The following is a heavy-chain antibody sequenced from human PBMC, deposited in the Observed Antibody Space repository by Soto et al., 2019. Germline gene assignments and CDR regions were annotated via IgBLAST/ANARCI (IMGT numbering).Heavy chain of an antibody. CDR2: NSGSGGST. D-gene: IGHD3-16*01. V-gene: IGHV3-23*01. Sequence: EVQLLESGGGLVQPGGSLRLSCAASGFTFSSYAMSWVRQAPGKGLELVSSNSGSGGSTYYADAVKGRYTISRDNSKNTLYLQMNSLRVEDTVVYYCARNWGGHDYWGQGTLVTVSS. CDR1: GFTFSSYA. J-gene: IGHJ4*02. CDR3: ARNWGGHDY.